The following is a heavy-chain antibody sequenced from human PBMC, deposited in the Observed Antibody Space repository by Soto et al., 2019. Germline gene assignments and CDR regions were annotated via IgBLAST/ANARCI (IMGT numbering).Heavy chain of an antibody. J-gene: IGHJ4*02. CDR1: GYTFTNYW. CDR3: TRGSNWNDESYFDS. CDR2: IYPDDSDT. V-gene: IGHV5-51*01. Sequence: GESLKISCKGSGYTFTNYWIGWVRQMPGKGLEWMGIIYPDDSDTRYSPSFQGQVTISADKSISTAYLQWGSLKASDTAMYFCTRGSNWNDESYFDSWGRGTLVTVSS. D-gene: IGHD1-1*01.